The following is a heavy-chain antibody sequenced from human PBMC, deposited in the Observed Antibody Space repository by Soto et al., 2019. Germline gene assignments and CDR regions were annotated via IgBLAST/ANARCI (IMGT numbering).Heavy chain of an antibody. V-gene: IGHV3-9*01. CDR1: GFTFDDYA. D-gene: IGHD3-10*01. J-gene: IGHJ4*02. Sequence: EVQLVESGGGLVQPGRSLRLSCAASGFTFDDYAMHWVRQAPGKGLEWVSGISWNSGSIGYADSVKGRFTISRDNAKNSLYLQMNSLRAEDTALYYCAKVEGADYYGSGSDYWVQGTLVTVSS. CDR3: AKVEGADYYGSGSDY. CDR2: ISWNSGSI.